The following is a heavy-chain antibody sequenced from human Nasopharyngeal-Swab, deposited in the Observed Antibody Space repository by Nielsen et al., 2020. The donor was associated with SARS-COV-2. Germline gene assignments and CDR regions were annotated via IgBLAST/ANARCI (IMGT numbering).Heavy chain of an antibody. CDR3: ARIQQQLPGIV. J-gene: IGHJ3*01. Sequence: SQTLSLTCAISWDSVSNNRAAWSWIRQSPSRGLEGLGRTYYRSQWNYDYADSVRGRVTVNPDTSRNQVSLHLNSVTPEDTAVYYCARIQQQLPGIVWGQGTMVIVAS. CDR2: TYYRSQWNY. D-gene: IGHD6-13*01. CDR1: WDSVSNNRAA. V-gene: IGHV6-1*01.